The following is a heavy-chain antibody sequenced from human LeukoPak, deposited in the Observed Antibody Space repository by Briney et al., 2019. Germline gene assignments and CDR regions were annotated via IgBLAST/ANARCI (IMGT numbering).Heavy chain of an antibody. V-gene: IGHV3-21*06. CDR2: ITGSSDFM. D-gene: IGHD3-22*01. Sequence: PGGSLRLSCAASGFTFRTYSMNWVRQAPGKGLEWVSSITGSSDFMSYADSVKGRFTISRDNARNSLYLQLNSLRAEDTAVYYCAKGDSGYYTFFDYWGQGTLVTVSS. CDR3: AKGDSGYYTFFDY. J-gene: IGHJ4*02. CDR1: GFTFRTYS.